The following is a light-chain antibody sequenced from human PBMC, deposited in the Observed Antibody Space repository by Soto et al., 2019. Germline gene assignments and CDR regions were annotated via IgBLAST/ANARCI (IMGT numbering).Light chain of an antibody. Sequence: QSALTQPASVSGSPGQSITISCTGTSSDVGAYNYVSWYQQHPGKAPKLMIFEVSDRSSGVSNRFSCSKSGNTASLTISGLQAEDEADYYSRSYTGSNTLLFGGGTKLTVL. V-gene: IGLV2-14*01. CDR1: SSDVGAYNY. J-gene: IGLJ2*01. CDR3: RSYTGSNTLL. CDR2: EVS.